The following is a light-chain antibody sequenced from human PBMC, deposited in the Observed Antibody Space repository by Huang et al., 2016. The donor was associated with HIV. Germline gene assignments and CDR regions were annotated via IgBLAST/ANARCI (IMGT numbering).Light chain of an antibody. CDR2: DAS. J-gene: IGKJ1*01. CDR1: QDISNY. CDR3: QHYDNLRT. V-gene: IGKV1-33*01. Sequence: DIQMTQSPSSLSASVGDRVTITCQASQDISNYLNWYQQKPGKAPKLLIYDASNLETGVSSRFSGRGSGTDFTFTISSLQPEDIATYYCQHYDNLRTFGQGTKVEIK.